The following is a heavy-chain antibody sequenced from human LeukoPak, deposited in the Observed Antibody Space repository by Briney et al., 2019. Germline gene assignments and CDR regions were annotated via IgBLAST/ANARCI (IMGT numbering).Heavy chain of an antibody. D-gene: IGHD6-13*01. CDR3: AKGLTYTSSWYALPDFDS. CDR1: GFTFSSYA. Sequence: GGSLRLSCAASGFTFSSYAMSWVRQAPGKGLEWVSGISGSGSSAYYADSVKGRFTISRDNSKNTLYLRMNSLRAEDTAVYYCAKGLTYTSSWYALPDFDSWGQGTLVTVSS. V-gene: IGHV3-23*01. J-gene: IGHJ4*02. CDR2: ISGSGSSA.